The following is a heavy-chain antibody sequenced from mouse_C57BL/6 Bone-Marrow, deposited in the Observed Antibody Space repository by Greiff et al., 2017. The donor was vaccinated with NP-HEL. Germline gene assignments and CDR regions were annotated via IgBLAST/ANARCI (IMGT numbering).Heavy chain of an antibody. Sequence: QVQLQQPGAELVKPGASVKLSCKASGYTFTSYWMHWVKQRPGQGLEWIGMIHPNSGSTNYNEKFKSKATLTVDKSSSTAYMQLSSLTSEDSAVYYCAIKGAHHLMDYWGQGTSVTVSS. CDR1: GYTFTSYW. D-gene: IGHD5-1*01. J-gene: IGHJ4*01. CDR2: IHPNSGST. V-gene: IGHV1-64*01. CDR3: AIKGAHHLMDY.